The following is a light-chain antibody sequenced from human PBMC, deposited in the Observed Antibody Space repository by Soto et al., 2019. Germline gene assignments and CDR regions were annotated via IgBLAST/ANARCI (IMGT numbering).Light chain of an antibody. V-gene: IGLV8-61*01. J-gene: IGLJ3*02. CDR3: MLYLGSGVSV. Sequence: QTVVTQEPSFSVSPGGTVTLTCGLNSGSVSTTYYPSWYQQTPGRPPRTLIYDTSTRSSGVPDRFSGSILGNKAALTITGAQGDDECDHYCMLYLGSGVSVFGGGTKLTVL. CDR2: DTS. CDR1: SGSVSTTYY.